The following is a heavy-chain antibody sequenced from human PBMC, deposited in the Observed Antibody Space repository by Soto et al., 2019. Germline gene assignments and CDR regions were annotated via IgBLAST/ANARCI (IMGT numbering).Heavy chain of an antibody. CDR1: GGTFSSYA. J-gene: IGHJ6*02. D-gene: IGHD3-22*01. V-gene: IGHV1-69*19. Sequence: QVQLVQSGAEVKKPGSSVKVSCKASGGTFSSYAISWVRQAPGQGLEWMGGIIPIFGTANYAQKFQGRVTITADESTSTAYMELSSLRSEDTAVYYCARLYYYDSSGYYYYYGMDFWGQGTTVTVSS. CDR3: ARLYYYDSSGYYYYYGMDF. CDR2: IIPIFGTA.